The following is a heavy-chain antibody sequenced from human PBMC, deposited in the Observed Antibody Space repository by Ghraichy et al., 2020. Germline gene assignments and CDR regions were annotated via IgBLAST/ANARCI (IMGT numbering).Heavy chain of an antibody. CDR2: ITSRSSFI. Sequence: GGSLRLSCVGSGFTFSSYSMNWVRQSPGRGLEWVSYITSRSSFISYADSVKGRFTISRVNAQNSLYLQMNSLRDEDTAVYYCARGSKVVRFFYYGGMDVWGQGTTVTVSS. CDR1: GFTFSSYS. CDR3: ARGSKVVRFFYYGGMDV. J-gene: IGHJ6*02. V-gene: IGHV3-48*02. D-gene: IGHD4-23*01.